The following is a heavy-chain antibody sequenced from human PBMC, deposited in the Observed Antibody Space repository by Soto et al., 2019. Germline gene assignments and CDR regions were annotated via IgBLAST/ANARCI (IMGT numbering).Heavy chain of an antibody. CDR3: AKAMPRFLAWPHYFRGLDV. Sequence: QAQLVESGGGVVQPGRSLRLSCEASGYSFSNYGMHWVRQAPGKGLEWVAAISYDGITKYYSDSLKGRFTISKDNSKNTLYLERNSLRPEYTAVYYCAKAMPRFLAWPHYFRGLDVWGQGTTVTVSS. V-gene: IGHV3-30*18. D-gene: IGHD3-3*01. CDR2: ISYDGITK. CDR1: GYSFSNYG. J-gene: IGHJ6*01.